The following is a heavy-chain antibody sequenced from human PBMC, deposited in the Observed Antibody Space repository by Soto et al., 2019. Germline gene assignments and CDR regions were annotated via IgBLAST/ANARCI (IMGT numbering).Heavy chain of an antibody. Sequence: EVQVLESGGGLFQPGGSLRLSCAASGFTFSSYAMSWVRQAPGKGLEWVSTIRGSGGSTYYADSVKGRFTISRDDSKNTLYLQLSNLGADDTALYYCAKPRDGYSYGGFACWGQGTLVTVSS. J-gene: IGHJ4*02. V-gene: IGHV3-23*01. CDR2: IRGSGGST. D-gene: IGHD4-4*01. CDR1: GFTFSSYA. CDR3: AKPRDGYSYGGFAC.